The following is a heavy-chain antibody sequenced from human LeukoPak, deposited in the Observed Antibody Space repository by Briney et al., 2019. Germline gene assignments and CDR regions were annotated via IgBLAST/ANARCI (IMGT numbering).Heavy chain of an antibody. V-gene: IGHV1-58*01. CDR3: AARGGDSLGDYDY. J-gene: IGHJ4*02. Sequence: GWIVVGSGNTNYAQKFQERVTITRDMSTSTAYMELSSLRSEDTAVYYGAARGGDSLGDYDYWGQGTLITVSP. CDR2: IVVGSGNT. D-gene: IGHD2-21*01.